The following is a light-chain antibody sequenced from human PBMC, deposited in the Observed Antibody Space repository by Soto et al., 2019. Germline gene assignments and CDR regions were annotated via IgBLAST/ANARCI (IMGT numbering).Light chain of an antibody. Sequence: QAVVTQEPSLTVSPGGTVTLTCASSTGAVTSTYYPNWFQRKSGRSPRALIYDTSNKYSWTPARFSGSLLGGKAALTLSAAQPEDEAEYYCLLYYGSTKTWVFGGGTKLTVL. CDR1: TGAVTSTYY. J-gene: IGLJ3*02. CDR2: DTS. V-gene: IGLV7-43*01. CDR3: LLYYGSTKTWV.